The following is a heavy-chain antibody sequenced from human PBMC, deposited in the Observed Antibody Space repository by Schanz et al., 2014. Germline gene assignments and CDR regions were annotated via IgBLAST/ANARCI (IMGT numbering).Heavy chain of an antibody. CDR1: GGSFSGYY. CDR3: AREGLGNCSSTSCYVYSYYHYSGMDV. D-gene: IGHD2-2*01. Sequence: QVQLQQWGAGLLKPSETLSLTCAVYGGSFSGYYWTWIRQPPGKGLEWIGEINHSGSTNYNPSLKSRITISVDPSKNQFSLKLISVSAADTAVYYCAREGLGNCSSTSCYVYSYYHYSGMDVWGQGTTVTVSS. V-gene: IGHV4-34*01. J-gene: IGHJ6*02. CDR2: INHSGST.